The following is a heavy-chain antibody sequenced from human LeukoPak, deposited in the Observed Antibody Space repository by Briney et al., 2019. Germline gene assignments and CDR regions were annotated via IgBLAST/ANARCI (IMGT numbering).Heavy chain of an antibody. D-gene: IGHD3-3*01. J-gene: IGHJ5*01. Sequence: SETLSLTCAVYGVSFSNYDWTWIRHPPGKGLEWIGEIHHSGRTNYNPSLKSRITISADTSKKQFSLRLSSVTAADTAVYYCARGRSRVTIFGVALNWLDSWGQGNLVTVSS. CDR2: IHHSGRT. CDR3: ARGRSRVTIFGVALNWLDS. V-gene: IGHV4-34*01. CDR1: GVSFSNYD.